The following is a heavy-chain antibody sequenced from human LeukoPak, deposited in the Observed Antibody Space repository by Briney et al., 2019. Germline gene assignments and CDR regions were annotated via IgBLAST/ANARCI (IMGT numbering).Heavy chain of an antibody. D-gene: IGHD6-13*01. V-gene: IGHV3-23*01. J-gene: IGHJ5*02. CDR2: ISGSGGST. CDR3: AKDKYYSSSPNWFDP. Sequence: GGSLRLSCAASRFTFSSYAMSWVRQAPGKGLEWVSAISGSGGSTYYADSVMGRFTISRDNSKNTLYLQMNSLRAEDTAVYYCAKDKYYSSSPNWFDPWGQGTLVTVSS. CDR1: RFTFSSYA.